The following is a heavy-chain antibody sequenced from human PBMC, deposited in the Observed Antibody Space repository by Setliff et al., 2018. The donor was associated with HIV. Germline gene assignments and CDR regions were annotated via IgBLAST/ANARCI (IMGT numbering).Heavy chain of an antibody. Sequence: PSETLSLTCAVYGGSFSGYYWSWIRQPPGKGLEWIGEINHSGSTNYNPSLKSRVTISVDTSKNQFSLMLSSVTAADTAVYYCARVYYYGSPHMDVWGKGTTVTVSS. J-gene: IGHJ6*03. CDR1: GGSFSGYY. CDR3: ARVYYYGSPHMDV. V-gene: IGHV4-34*01. CDR2: INHSGST. D-gene: IGHD3-10*01.